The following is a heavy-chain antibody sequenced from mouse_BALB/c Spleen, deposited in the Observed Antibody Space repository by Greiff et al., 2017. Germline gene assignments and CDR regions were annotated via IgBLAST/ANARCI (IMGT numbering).Heavy chain of an antibody. CDR2: INPSNGGT. J-gene: IGHJ2*01. Sequence: QVQLQQSGAELVKPGASVKLSCKASGYTFTSYYMYWVKQRPGQGLEWIGGINPSNGGTNFNEKFKSKATLTVDKSSSTAYMQLSSLTSEDSAVYYCTRLLAYYFDYWGQGTTLTVSS. D-gene: IGHD2-1*01. CDR1: GYTFTSYY. V-gene: IGHV1S81*02. CDR3: TRLLAYYFDY.